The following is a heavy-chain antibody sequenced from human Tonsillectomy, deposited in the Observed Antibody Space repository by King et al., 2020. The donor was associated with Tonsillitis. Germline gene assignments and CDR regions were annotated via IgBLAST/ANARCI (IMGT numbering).Heavy chain of an antibody. V-gene: IGHV3-30*02. Sequence: VQLVESGGGVVQPGGSLRLSCAASGFTFSSYGMHWVRQAPGKGLEWVAFIRYDGSNKYYADSVKGRFTISRDNSKNTLYLQMNSLRAEDTAVYYCAKDPTIAGAWKGDAFDFWGQGTMVTVS. CDR3: AKDPTIAGAWKGDAFDF. CDR1: GFTFSSYG. D-gene: IGHD6-19*01. J-gene: IGHJ3*01. CDR2: IRYDGSNK.